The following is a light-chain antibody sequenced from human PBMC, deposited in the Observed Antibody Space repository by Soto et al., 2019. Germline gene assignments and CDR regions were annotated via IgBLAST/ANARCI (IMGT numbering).Light chain of an antibody. CDR2: EIN. J-gene: IGLJ3*02. Sequence: QSALTQPASVSGSPGQSITISCTGTSSDIGTYNFVSWYQHRPGKAPKLLIHEINNRPSGVSIRFSGSKSGNTASLTISGLQAEDEADYYCSSDTTTSTLMFGGGTKLTVL. CDR1: SSDIGTYNF. V-gene: IGLV2-14*01. CDR3: SSDTTTSTLM.